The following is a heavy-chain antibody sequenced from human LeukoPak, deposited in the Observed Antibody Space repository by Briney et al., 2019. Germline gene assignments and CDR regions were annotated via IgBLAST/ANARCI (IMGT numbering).Heavy chain of an antibody. CDR2: IYTTGST. J-gene: IGHJ4*02. Sequence: SETLSLTCSVSGGSITSFYWSWIRQPAGKGLEWIGRIYTTGSTTYNPSLKSRVTMSVDTSKNQFSLKLSSVTAADTAVYYCARDRGYSYGYGGGYYFDYWGQGTLVTVSS. CDR3: ARDRGYSYGYGGGYYFDY. D-gene: IGHD5-18*01. V-gene: IGHV4-4*07. CDR1: GGSITSFY.